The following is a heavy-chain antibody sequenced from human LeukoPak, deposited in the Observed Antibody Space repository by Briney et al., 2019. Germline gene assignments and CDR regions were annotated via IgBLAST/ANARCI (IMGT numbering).Heavy chain of an antibody. CDR1: GFKFSESW. D-gene: IGHD1-14*01. J-gene: IGHJ6*02. V-gene: IGHV3-7*01. CDR2: IKPDESEE. Sequence: GESLRLSCAASGFKFSESWMSWVRQAPGKGPEWVANIKPDESEEHYVDSVEGRFTVSRDNRRNSLFLQMNSLRVEDTAVYYCATYKNWVAGDVWGQGTTVSVSS. CDR3: ATYKNWVAGDV.